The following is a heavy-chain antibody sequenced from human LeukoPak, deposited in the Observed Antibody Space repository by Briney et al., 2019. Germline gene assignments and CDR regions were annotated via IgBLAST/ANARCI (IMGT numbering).Heavy chain of an antibody. J-gene: IGHJ4*02. Sequence: AGGSLRLSCAASGFTFTNYAMAWVRQAPGEGLEWVSSINGGGGSTYYADSVKGRFTISRDNSKNTVDLQLNSLRAEDTAVYYCAKYYYDSRGYSFDYWGQGTLVTVSS. CDR2: INGGGGST. CDR3: AKYYYDSRGYSFDY. V-gene: IGHV3-23*01. CDR1: GFTFTNYA. D-gene: IGHD3-22*01.